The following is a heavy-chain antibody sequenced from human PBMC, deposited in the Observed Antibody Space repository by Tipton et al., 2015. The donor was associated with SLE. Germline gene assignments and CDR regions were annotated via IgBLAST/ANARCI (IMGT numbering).Heavy chain of an antibody. Sequence: SGAEVKEPGSSVKVSCKASGGTFSSYAMHWVRQAPGKGLEWVAVISYDGSNKYYADSVKGRFTISRDNSKNTLYLQMNSLRAEDTAVYYCARVGDSSGYYSHYFDYWGQGTLVTVSS. CDR1: GGTFSSYA. CDR3: ARVGDSSGYYSHYFDY. D-gene: IGHD3-22*01. V-gene: IGHV3-30-3*01. J-gene: IGHJ4*02. CDR2: ISYDGSNK.